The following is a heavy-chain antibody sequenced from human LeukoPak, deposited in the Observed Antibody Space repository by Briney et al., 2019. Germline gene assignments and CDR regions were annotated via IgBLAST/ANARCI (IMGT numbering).Heavy chain of an antibody. CDR2: IFHSGSP. CDR3: ARRTTFPVVGMDV. Sequence: SETLSLTCAVSGGSISSNIWWTWARQPPGKGLEWIGEIFHSGSPNYTPSLKSRVTISVDKSKNQFSLKLSSVTAADTAVYYCARRTTFPVVGMDVWGQGTTVTVSS. V-gene: IGHV4-4*02. D-gene: IGHD2-21*01. CDR1: GGSISSNIW. J-gene: IGHJ6*02.